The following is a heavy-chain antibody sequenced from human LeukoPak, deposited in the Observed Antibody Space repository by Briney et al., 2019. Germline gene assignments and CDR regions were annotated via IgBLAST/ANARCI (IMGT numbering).Heavy chain of an antibody. J-gene: IGHJ4*02. CDR2: IYYRGTT. CDR1: GGSINSFH. V-gene: IGHV4-59*01. D-gene: IGHD2-15*01. CDR3: ARIMGAATGGSLDY. Sequence: SETLSLTCTVSGGSINSFHWSWIRQPPGKGLECVGYIYYRGTTYYNPSLKSRVTISVDTSENQFSLKLSSVTAADTAVYSCARIMGAATGGSLDYWGQGMLVTVSS.